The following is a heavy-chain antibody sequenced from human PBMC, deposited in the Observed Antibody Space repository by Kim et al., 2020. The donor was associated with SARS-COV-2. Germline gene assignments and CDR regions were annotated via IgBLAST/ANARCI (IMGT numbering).Heavy chain of an antibody. CDR2: ISSSSSTI. CDR3: ARGHYDSSGHYYYYYGMDV. J-gene: IGHJ6*02. CDR1: GFTFSSYS. V-gene: IGHV3-48*02. Sequence: GGSLRLSCAASGFTFSSYSMNWVRQAPGKGLEWVSYISSSSSTIYYADSVKGRFTISRDNAKNSLYLQMNSLRDEDTAVYYCARGHYDSSGHYYYYYGMDVWGQGTTGTVSS. D-gene: IGHD3-22*01.